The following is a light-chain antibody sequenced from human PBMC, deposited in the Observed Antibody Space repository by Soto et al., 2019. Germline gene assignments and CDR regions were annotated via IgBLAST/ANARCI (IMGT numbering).Light chain of an antibody. CDR1: QTISSW. V-gene: IGKV1-5*01. CDR2: DVS. Sequence: IQMTQSPSTLSGSVGDRVTITCRASQTISSWLAWYQQKPGKAPKLLIYDVSNLESGVPSRFSGSGSGTEFTLTISSLQPDDFATYYCQHYNSYSEAFGQGTKVDIK. CDR3: QHYNSYSEA. J-gene: IGKJ1*01.